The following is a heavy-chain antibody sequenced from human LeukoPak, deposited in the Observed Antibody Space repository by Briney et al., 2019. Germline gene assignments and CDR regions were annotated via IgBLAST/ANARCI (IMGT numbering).Heavy chain of an antibody. V-gene: IGHV1-46*01. D-gene: IGHD3-22*01. CDR1: GYTFTTYY. CDR3: ARVRYYDSSGYYHYFDY. Sequence: ASVKVSCKASGYTFTTYYIHWVRHAPGQGLEWMGIINPSGGSTSYAQKFQGRVTMTRNTSTSTVYMELSSLRSEDTAVYYCARVRYYDSSGYYHYFDYWGQGTLVTVSS. J-gene: IGHJ4*02. CDR2: INPSGGST.